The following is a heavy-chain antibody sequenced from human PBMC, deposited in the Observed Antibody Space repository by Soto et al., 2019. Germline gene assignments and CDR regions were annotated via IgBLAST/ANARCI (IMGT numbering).Heavy chain of an antibody. J-gene: IGHJ4*02. D-gene: IGHD4-17*01. V-gene: IGHV2-5*01. CDR1: GFSLTTTSMC. CDR3: AHAGDYDLLSFDH. Sequence: QITLKESGPPLVRPAQTLTLTCAFSGFSLTTTSMCVAWIRQPPGKALEWLALIYWYDDQRYSPSLKDRLTISKDTSRSRVVLTTSNMHPEDTGTYFCAHAGDYDLLSFDHWGPGTLVTVS. CDR2: IYWYDDQ.